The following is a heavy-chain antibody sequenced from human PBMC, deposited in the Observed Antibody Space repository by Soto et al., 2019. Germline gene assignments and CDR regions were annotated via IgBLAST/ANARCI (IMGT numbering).Heavy chain of an antibody. CDR3: AMVDNYVTPPPQDV. J-gene: IGHJ6*02. V-gene: IGHV1-18*01. D-gene: IGHD3-16*01. CDR2: ISPYTGDT. Sequence: QVQLVQSGDEMKKPGASVRVSCKASGYIFVNYGIAWVRQAPGQGLEWMGWISPYTGDTHSASKVQGRLTMPTXTXTSTAYMDLGSLTSDDTAVYYCAMVDNYVTPPPQDVWGQGTTVTVSS. CDR1: GYIFVNYG.